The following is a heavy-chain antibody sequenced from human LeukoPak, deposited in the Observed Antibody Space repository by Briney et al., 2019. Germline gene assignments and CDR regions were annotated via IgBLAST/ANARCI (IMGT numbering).Heavy chain of an antibody. CDR1: GYTFTSYD. D-gene: IGHD3-16*01. J-gene: IGHJ6*02. CDR2: MNPNSGNT. Sequence: GASVKVSCKASGYTFTSYDINWVQQATGQGLEWMGWMNPNSGNTGYAQKFQGRVTMTRNTSISTAYMELSSLRSEDTAVYYCARGFYVRAPPTGYYYGMDVWGQGTTVTVSS. CDR3: ARGFYVRAPPTGYYYGMDV. V-gene: IGHV1-8*01.